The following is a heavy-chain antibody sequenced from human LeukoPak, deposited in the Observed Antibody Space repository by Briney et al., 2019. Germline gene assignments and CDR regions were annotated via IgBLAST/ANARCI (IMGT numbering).Heavy chain of an antibody. D-gene: IGHD6-13*01. CDR2: MNHSGSA. CDR1: GGSFSGYY. J-gene: IGHJ3*02. Sequence: SETLSLTCAVYGGSFSGYYWTWIRQPPGKGLEWIGEMNHSGSANYNPSLKSRVTISVDTSKNQCPLRLSSVTAADTAAYYWARGPASGAIRDIAGADSGAFHIWGQGTMVTVSS. CDR3: ARGPASGAIRDIAGADSGAFHI. V-gene: IGHV4-34*01.